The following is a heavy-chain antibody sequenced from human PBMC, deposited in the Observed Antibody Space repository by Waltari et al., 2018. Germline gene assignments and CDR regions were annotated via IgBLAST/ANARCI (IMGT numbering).Heavy chain of an antibody. CDR1: GGSISSYY. D-gene: IGHD3-22*01. J-gene: IGHJ4*02. V-gene: IGHV4-59*01. CDR3: ARASDYYDSSGYYSFDY. CDR2: IYYSGST. Sequence: QVQLQESGPGLVQPSETLSLTCTVSGGSISSYYWSWIRQPPGKGLEWIWYIYYSGSTNYHPSLKSRVTISVDTSKNQFSLKLSSVTAADTAVYYCARASDYYDSSGYYSFDYWGQGTLVTVSS.